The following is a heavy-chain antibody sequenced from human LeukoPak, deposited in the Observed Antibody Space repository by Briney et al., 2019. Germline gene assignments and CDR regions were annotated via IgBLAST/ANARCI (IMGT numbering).Heavy chain of an antibody. CDR2: SSGGGATT. J-gene: IGHJ4*02. V-gene: IGHV3-23*01. Sequence: GGFLRLSCAAPGLNPCSYAMSRGRPAPPKGLERASNSSGGGATTFYADAVKGRFTISRDNSKNTLYLQLSSLRAEDTAVYYCAKSTGYSTTGRDFDSWGRGTLVSVSS. D-gene: IGHD6-13*01. CDR3: AKSTGYSTTGRDFDS. CDR1: GLNPCSYA.